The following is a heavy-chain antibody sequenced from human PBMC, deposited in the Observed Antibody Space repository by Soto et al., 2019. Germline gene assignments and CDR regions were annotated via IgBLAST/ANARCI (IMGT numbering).Heavy chain of an antibody. CDR1: GGSISSSNW. Sequence: QVQLQESGPGLVKPSGTLSLTCAVSGGSISSSNWWSWVRQPPGKGLEWIGEIYHSGSTNYNPSLKSRVTISVDKSKNQFSLKLSSVTAADTAVYYCAREMTQLWSSRAAGAFDYWGQGTLVTVSS. CDR3: AREMTQLWSSRAAGAFDY. J-gene: IGHJ4*02. CDR2: IYHSGST. V-gene: IGHV4-4*02. D-gene: IGHD5-18*01.